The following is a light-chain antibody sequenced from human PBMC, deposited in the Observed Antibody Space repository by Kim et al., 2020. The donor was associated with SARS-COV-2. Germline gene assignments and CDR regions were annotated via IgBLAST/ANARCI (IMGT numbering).Light chain of an antibody. CDR3: QAWDSSTVRGV. Sequence: SYELTQPPSVSVSPGQTASITCSGDKLGDKYACWYQQKPGQSPVLVIYQDSKRPSGIPERFSGSNSGNTATLTISGTQAMDEADYYCQAWDSSTVRGVFGGGTQLTV. J-gene: IGLJ2*01. CDR1: KLGDKY. V-gene: IGLV3-1*01. CDR2: QDS.